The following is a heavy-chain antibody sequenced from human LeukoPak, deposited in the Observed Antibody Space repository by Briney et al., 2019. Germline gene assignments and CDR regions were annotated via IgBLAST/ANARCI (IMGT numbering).Heavy chain of an antibody. J-gene: IGHJ4*02. CDR1: GFTFSSHS. V-gene: IGHV3-48*01. Sequence: PGGSLRLSCAVSGFTFSSHSMNWVRRAPGKGLEWVSYIGSSVSTRYYADSVKGRFTISRDNGKHSLYLQMNSLRAEDTAVYYCAREGSDFWSGYSKGYFDYWGRGTLVTVSS. CDR3: AREGSDFWSGYSKGYFDY. CDR2: IGSSVSTR. D-gene: IGHD3-3*01.